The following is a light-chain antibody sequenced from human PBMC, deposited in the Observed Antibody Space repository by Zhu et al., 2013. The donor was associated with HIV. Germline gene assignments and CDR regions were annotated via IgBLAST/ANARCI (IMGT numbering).Light chain of an antibody. CDR3: LQYGTLPLT. CDR1: QSVYSTY. CDR2: DMS. V-gene: IGKV3-20*01. Sequence: EIVLTQSPGTLSLSPGERGTLSCRASQSVYSTYLAWYQQKPGQAPRLLIFDMSTRATGIPDRFSGSGSGTDSLSPSADRSLKILQYYYCLQYGTLPLTFGGGTKVEIK. J-gene: IGKJ4*01.